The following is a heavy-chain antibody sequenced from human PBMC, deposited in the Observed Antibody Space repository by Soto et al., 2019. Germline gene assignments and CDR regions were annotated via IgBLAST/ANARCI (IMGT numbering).Heavy chain of an antibody. D-gene: IGHD3-22*01. CDR2: ISESGGST. CDR1: ESTGSRDW. J-gene: IGHJ4*02. Sequence: PGGSLRLSCAIFESTGSRDWMNWVRQAPGKGLEWVSVISESGGSTYYADSVKGRFTISRDNSKSALYLQMNSLRGDDTAIYYCAKAISDYYAPSDYWGQGTQVTVSS. CDR3: AKAISDYYAPSDY. V-gene: IGHV3-23*01.